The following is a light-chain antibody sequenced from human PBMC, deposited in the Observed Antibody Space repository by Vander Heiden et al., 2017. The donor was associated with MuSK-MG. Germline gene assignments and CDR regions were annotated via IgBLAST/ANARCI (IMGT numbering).Light chain of an antibody. Sequence: DIQMNQSPSSLSASVGDKVTITCRASQSISTYLNWYQQKPGKAPMLLIYAASSLQSGVLSRFSGGGSGTDFTLTISSLQPEDFATYYCQQNYGTPFTFGHGTKVDIK. J-gene: IGKJ3*01. V-gene: IGKV1-39*01. CDR2: AAS. CDR3: QQNYGTPFT. CDR1: QSISTY.